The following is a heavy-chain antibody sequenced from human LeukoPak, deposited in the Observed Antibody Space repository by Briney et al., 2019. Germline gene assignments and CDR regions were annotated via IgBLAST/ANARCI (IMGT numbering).Heavy chain of an antibody. CDR1: GFTFSSYG. CDR2: IWYDGSNK. V-gene: IGHV3-33*01. D-gene: IGHD5-24*01. J-gene: IGHJ4*02. Sequence: PGGSLRLSCAASGFTFSSYGMHWVPQAPGKGLEWVAVIWYDGSNKYYADSVKGRFTISRDNSKNTLYLQMNSLRAEDTAVYYCAREVGDGYNFFDYWGRGTLVTVSS. CDR3: AREVGDGYNFFDY.